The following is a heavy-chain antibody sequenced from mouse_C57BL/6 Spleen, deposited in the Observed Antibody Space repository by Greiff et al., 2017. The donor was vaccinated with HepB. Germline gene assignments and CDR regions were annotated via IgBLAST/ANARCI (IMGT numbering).Heavy chain of an antibody. CDR2: IRNKANGYTT. CDR1: GFTFTDYY. J-gene: IGHJ1*03. D-gene: IGHD3-1*01. CDR3: ARSGEGWYFDV. Sequence: EVQVVESGGGLVQPGGSLSLSCAASGFTFTDYYMSWVRQPPGKALEWLGFIRNKANGYTTEYSASVKGRFTISRDNSQSILYLQMNALRAEDSATYYCARSGEGWYFDVWGTGTTVTVSS. V-gene: IGHV7-3*01.